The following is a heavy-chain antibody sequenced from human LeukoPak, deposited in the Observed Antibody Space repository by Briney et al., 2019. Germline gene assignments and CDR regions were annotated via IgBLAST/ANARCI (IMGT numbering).Heavy chain of an antibody. J-gene: IGHJ5*02. Sequence: GGSLRLSCAASGFTFSSYEMNWVRQAPGKGLEWVSYISSSGSTIYYADSVKGRFTISRDNSKNTLYLQMNSLRAEDTAVYYCAKVVNDFWSGYYPFWFDPWGQGTLVTVSS. CDR1: GFTFSSYE. V-gene: IGHV3-48*03. D-gene: IGHD3-3*01. CDR2: ISSSGSTI. CDR3: AKVVNDFWSGYYPFWFDP.